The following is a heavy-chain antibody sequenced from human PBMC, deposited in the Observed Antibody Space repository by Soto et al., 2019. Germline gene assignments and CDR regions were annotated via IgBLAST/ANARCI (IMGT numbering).Heavy chain of an antibody. J-gene: IGHJ4*02. D-gene: IGHD2-15*01. V-gene: IGHV4-39*01. CDR3: GKVLVGATGHTDSDS. CDR1: GGSIYRSGYY. CDR2: IDYNGVT. Sequence: KTSETLSLTCTVSGGSIYRSGYYWGWIRQPPGRGLEWIGNIDYNGVTYSNPSLKSRVTISIDTSKNQFSLKLTSVTAADTALYYCGKVLVGATGHTDSDSWGPGTLVTVSS.